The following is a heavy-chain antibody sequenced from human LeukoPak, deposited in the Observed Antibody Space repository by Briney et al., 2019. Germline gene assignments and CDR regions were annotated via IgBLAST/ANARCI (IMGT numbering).Heavy chain of an antibody. CDR3: ARVRYAWGEGRHAFDI. Sequence: KPSETLSLTCTVSGGSISSSSYYWGWIRQPPGKGLEWIGSIYYSGSTYYNPSLKSRVTISVDTSKNQFSLKLSSVTAADTAVYYCARVRYAWGEGRHAFDIWGQGTLVTVSS. CDR2: IYYSGST. CDR1: GGSISSSSYY. D-gene: IGHD3-16*01. J-gene: IGHJ4*02. V-gene: IGHV4-39*07.